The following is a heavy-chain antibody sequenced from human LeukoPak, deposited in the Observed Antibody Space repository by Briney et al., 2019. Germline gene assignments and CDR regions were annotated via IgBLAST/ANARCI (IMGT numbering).Heavy chain of an antibody. V-gene: IGHV4-34*01. CDR1: GGSFSGYY. CDR2: INHSGST. Sequence: SETLSLTCAVYGGSFSGYYWSWIRQPPGKGLEWIGEINHSGSTNYNPSLKSRVTISVDTSKNQFSLKLSSVTAADTAVYYCARGKYVLRYFVLHWFDPWGQGTLVTVSS. D-gene: IGHD3-9*01. CDR3: ARGKYVLRYFVLHWFDP. J-gene: IGHJ5*02.